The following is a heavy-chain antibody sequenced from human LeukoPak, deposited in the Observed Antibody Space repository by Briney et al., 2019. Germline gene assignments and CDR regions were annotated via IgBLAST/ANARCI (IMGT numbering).Heavy chain of an antibody. CDR3: ARDPPYYYDSSASFDY. Sequence: SETLSLTCAVYGGSSSGYYWSWIRQPPGKGLEWIGEINHSGSTNYNPSLKSRVTISVDTSKNQFSLKLSSVTAADTAVYYCARDPPYYYDSSASFDYWGQGTLVTVSS. D-gene: IGHD3-22*01. CDR2: INHSGST. V-gene: IGHV4-34*01. CDR1: GGSSSGYY. J-gene: IGHJ4*02.